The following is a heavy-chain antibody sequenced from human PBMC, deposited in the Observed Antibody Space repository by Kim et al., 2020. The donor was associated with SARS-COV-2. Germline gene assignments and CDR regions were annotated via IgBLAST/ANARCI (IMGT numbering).Heavy chain of an antibody. V-gene: IGHV4-39*01. J-gene: IGHJ4*02. D-gene: IGHD6-13*01. CDR3: ARHLRYSSSWYYYDY. Sequence: PSLKSRVNIPVDTSKNQFSLKLGSVPAADTAVYYCARHLRYSSSWYYYDYWGQGTLVTVSS.